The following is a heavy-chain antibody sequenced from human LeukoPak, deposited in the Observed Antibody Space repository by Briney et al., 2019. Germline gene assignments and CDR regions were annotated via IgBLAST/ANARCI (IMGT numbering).Heavy chain of an antibody. CDR1: GGSISSSSYY. J-gene: IGHJ4*02. D-gene: IGHD1-26*01. CDR2: IYYSGST. Sequence: PSETLSLTCTVSGGSISSSSYYWGWIRQPPGKGLEWIGSIYYSGSTYYNPSLKSRVTISVDTSKNQFSLKLSSVTAADTAVYYCARAPYSGSYYVGYFVDYWGQGTLVTVSS. CDR3: ARAPYSGSYYVGYFVDY. V-gene: IGHV4-39*01.